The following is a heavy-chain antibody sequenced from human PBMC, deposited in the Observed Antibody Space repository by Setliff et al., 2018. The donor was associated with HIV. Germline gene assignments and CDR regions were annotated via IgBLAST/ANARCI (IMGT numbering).Heavy chain of an antibody. Sequence: PSETLSLTCTVYGGFIKNSNYYWGWIRQPPGKGLEWIGNIHYSGSTYYNPSLKSRVTISGDTSRNQFSLKLSSVTAADTAVYYCARGHDNKYYYFYYMDVWGKGTTVTVSS. V-gene: IGHV4-39*01. CDR1: GGFIKNSNYY. D-gene: IGHD5-12*01. J-gene: IGHJ6*03. CDR3: ARGHDNKYYYFYYMDV. CDR2: IHYSGST.